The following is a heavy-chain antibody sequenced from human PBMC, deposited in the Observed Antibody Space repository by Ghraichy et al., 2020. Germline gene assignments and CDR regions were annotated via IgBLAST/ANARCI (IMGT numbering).Heavy chain of an antibody. CDR2: ISTDGGTG. D-gene: IGHD5-12*01. V-gene: IGHV3-30-3*01. J-gene: IGHJ4*02. CDR1: GFTFTYYS. CDR3: AGDTSDTGYYYWGY. Sequence: GESLNISCAASGFTFTYYSIHWVRQPPGKGLEWLTFISTDGGTGFYADSVKGRFTVSRDNSKNMAYLQINSLRLEDTAGYYCAGDTSDTGYYYWGYWGQGTPVTVSS.